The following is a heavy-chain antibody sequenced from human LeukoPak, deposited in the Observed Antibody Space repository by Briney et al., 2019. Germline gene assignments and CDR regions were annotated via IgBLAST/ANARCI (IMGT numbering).Heavy chain of an antibody. CDR3: TKDQHLGNVHPY. Sequence: GGSLRLSCAASGFTFSNYAMSWVRQAPGKGLEWVSTISGSGGSTYYADSVKGRFTISRDISKNTLYLQMNSLRAEDTAVYYCTKDQHLGNVHPYWGQGTLVTVSS. CDR1: GFTFSNYA. J-gene: IGHJ4*02. V-gene: IGHV3-23*01. CDR2: ISGSGGST. D-gene: IGHD6-13*01.